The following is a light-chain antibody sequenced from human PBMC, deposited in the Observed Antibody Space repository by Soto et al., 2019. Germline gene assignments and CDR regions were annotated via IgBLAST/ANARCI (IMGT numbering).Light chain of an antibody. CDR1: ENVGTN. CDR3: QQYNNWGIS. CDR2: GSS. J-gene: IGKJ4*01. V-gene: IGKV3D-15*01. Sequence: IVMTQSPATLSVSPGEGVTLSCRASENVGTNLAWYQQKPGQAPRLLIYGSSTRATGIPATFSGSGSGTEFTLTIRSLQSEESAIYYCQQYNNWGISFGGGNKVEIK.